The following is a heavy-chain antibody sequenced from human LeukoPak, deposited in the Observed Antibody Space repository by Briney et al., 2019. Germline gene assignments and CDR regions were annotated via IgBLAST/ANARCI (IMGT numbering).Heavy chain of an antibody. CDR2: IRQDGSEK. Sequence: GGSLRFSCAASGFTFSSYWMSWVRQAPGKGLEWVANIRQDGSEKYYVDSVKGRFTISRDNSKNTLYLQMNSLRAEDTAVYYCAKDPILVVVAATLKAQATPIDYWGQGTLVTVSS. D-gene: IGHD2-15*01. J-gene: IGHJ4*02. CDR1: GFTFSSYW. CDR3: AKDPILVVVAATLKAQATPIDY. V-gene: IGHV3-7*03.